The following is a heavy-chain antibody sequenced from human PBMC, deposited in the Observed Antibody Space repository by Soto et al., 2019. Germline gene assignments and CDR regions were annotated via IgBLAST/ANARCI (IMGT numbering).Heavy chain of an antibody. V-gene: IGHV4-30-4*01. CDR3: ARYYYDSSGYYYGGYYFYY. Sequence: PSETLSLTCTVSGGSISSGDYYWSWIRQPPGKGLEWIGYIYYSGSTYYNPSLKSRVTISVDTSKNQFSLKLSSVTAADTAVYYCARYYYDSSGYYYGGYYFYYWGQGTLVTVSS. J-gene: IGHJ4*02. CDR2: IYYSGST. CDR1: GGSISSGDYY. D-gene: IGHD3-22*01.